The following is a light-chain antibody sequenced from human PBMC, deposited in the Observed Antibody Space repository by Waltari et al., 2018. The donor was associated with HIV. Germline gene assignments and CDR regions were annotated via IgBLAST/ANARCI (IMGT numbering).Light chain of an antibody. Sequence: EIVLTQSPGTLSLSPGEGATLSCRASQSLPSNYLAWYLHKPGQAPRLPIYGASFRATGIPDRFSGSGSGTDFTLTISRLEPEDFATYFCQQYGSSATFGPGTKVDI. CDR1: QSLPSNY. CDR2: GAS. J-gene: IGKJ3*01. V-gene: IGKV3-20*01. CDR3: QQYGSSAT.